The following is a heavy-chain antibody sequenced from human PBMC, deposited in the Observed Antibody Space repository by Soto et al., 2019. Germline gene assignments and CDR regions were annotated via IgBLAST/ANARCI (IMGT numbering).Heavy chain of an antibody. J-gene: IGHJ4*02. D-gene: IGHD3-22*01. CDR2: ISSSDTII. Sequence: GSLRLSCAASGFTCSDYYMSWIRRAPGKGLEWVSYISSSDTIISYADSVKGRFTISRDNAKNSLYLQMNSLRAEDTAVYYCARDLGYYDSSGYFDYWGQGTLVTVSS. CDR1: GFTCSDYY. CDR3: ARDLGYYDSSGYFDY. V-gene: IGHV3-11*01.